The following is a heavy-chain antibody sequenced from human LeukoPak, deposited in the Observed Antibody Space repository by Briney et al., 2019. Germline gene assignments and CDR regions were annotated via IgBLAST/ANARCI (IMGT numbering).Heavy chain of an antibody. CDR2: INSDGGSP. V-gene: IGHV3-74*03. CDR3: GRDYNYYSMDV. CDR1: GFTFSSYW. J-gene: IGHJ6*03. Sequence: SGRSLRLSCAASGFTFSSYWMHWVSHAPGKGMVWVSRINSDGGSPAYADFVKGRFTISRDNAKSTLYLQMNSLRDEDMAVYYCGRDYNYYSMDVWGKGTTVTVSS.